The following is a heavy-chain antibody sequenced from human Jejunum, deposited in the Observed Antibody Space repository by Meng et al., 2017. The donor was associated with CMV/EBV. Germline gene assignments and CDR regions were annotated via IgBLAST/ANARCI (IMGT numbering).Heavy chain of an antibody. D-gene: IGHD3-16*01. Sequence: CKSSGYIFTGYYMHWVRQAPGQGLEWMGWINPNSGTTNSAQKFQARIAMTRDTSINTGYMELNRLTSDDTAIYYCARADTIIISVYWGQGTLVTVSS. CDR3: ARADTIIISVY. J-gene: IGHJ4*01. CDR1: GYIFTGYY. CDR2: INPNSGTT. V-gene: IGHV1-2*02.